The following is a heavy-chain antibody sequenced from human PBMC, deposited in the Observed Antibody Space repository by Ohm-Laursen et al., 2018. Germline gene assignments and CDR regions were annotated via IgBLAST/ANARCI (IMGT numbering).Heavy chain of an antibody. CDR1: GGSISSYY. V-gene: IGHV4-59*01. CDR3: ARRNIVSGNYYGMDV. D-gene: IGHD5-12*01. CDR2: IHYSGST. J-gene: IGHJ6*02. Sequence: TLSLTCTVSGGSISSYYWSWIRQPPGKGLEGIGYIHYSGSTNYNPSLKSRVTISVDTSKNQFSLKLSSVTAADTAVYYCARRNIVSGNYYGMDVWGQGTTVTVS.